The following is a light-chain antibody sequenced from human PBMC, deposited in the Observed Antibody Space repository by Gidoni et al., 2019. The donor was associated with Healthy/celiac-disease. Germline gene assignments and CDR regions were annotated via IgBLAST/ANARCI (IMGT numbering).Light chain of an antibody. V-gene: IGKV1-39*01. Sequence: DIQMTQSPSSLSASVGDRVTIPCRASQSISSYLNWYQQKPGKAPKLLIYAASSLQSGVPSRFSGSGSGTDFTLTISSLQPEDFATYYCQQSYSTPLTFGGETKVEIK. CDR3: QQSYSTPLT. J-gene: IGKJ4*01. CDR2: AAS. CDR1: QSISSY.